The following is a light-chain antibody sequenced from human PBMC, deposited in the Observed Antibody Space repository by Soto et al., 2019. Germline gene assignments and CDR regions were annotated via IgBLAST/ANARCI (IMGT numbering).Light chain of an antibody. V-gene: IGLV2-14*01. J-gene: IGLJ1*01. CDR2: EVS. CDR3: RSSTSSSPRV. Sequence: QSALTQPASVSGSPGQSITISCTGTSSDVGGYNYVSWYQQHPGKAPKLMIYEVSNRPSGVSNRFSGSKSGNTASLTISGLQAEDEADYCCRSSTSSSPRVFGTGTKLTVL. CDR1: SSDVGGYNY.